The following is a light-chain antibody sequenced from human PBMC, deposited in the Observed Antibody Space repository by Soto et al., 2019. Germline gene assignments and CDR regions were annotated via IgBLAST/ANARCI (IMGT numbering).Light chain of an antibody. V-gene: IGKV3-11*01. CDR2: DAS. J-gene: IGKJ3*01. CDR3: QHSGT. CDR1: QSVNSK. Sequence: IVMTQSPAPLSVSPGERATLSCRASQSVNSKLAWYQQKPGRAPRLLIYDASNRATGIPARFSGSGSGTDFTLTISSLEPEDFAVYYCQHSGTLGPGTKVDIK.